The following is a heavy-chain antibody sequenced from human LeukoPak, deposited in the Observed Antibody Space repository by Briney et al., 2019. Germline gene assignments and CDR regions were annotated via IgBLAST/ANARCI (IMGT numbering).Heavy chain of an antibody. V-gene: IGHV3-48*02. D-gene: IGHD3-22*01. CDR1: GFTFSDYS. CDR2: LSGRSDSI. Sequence: GGSLRLSCVVSGFTFSDYSMNWVRQAPGKGLEWVSYLSGRSDSIYYAESVKGRFTISRDNAKNSLYLQMNSLRDEDTAVYYCARDFRYRDSSGYYSFDYWGQGTLVTVSS. J-gene: IGHJ4*02. CDR3: ARDFRYRDSSGYYSFDY.